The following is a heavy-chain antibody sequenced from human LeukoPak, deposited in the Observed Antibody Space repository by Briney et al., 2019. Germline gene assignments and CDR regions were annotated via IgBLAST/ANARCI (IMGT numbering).Heavy chain of an antibody. CDR1: GFTFDDYG. CDR2: INWNGGST. V-gene: IGHV3-20*04. J-gene: IGHJ4*02. Sequence: GGSLRLSCAASGFTFDDYGMSWVRQAPGKGLEWVSGINWNGGSTGYADSVKGRFTISRDNAKNSLYLQMNSLRAEDTAVYYCARDHLGSVATTQFDYWGQGTLVTVSS. CDR3: ARDHLGSVATTQFDY. D-gene: IGHD5-12*01.